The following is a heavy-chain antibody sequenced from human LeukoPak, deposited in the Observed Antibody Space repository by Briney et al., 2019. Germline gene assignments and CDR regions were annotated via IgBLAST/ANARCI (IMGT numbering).Heavy chain of an antibody. V-gene: IGHV4-39*07. Sequence: SETLSLTCTVSGGSISSSSYYWGWIRQPPGKGLEWIGSIYYSGSTYYNPSLKSRVTISVDTSKNQFSLKLSSVTAADTAVYYCARGQPRDAFDIWGQGTMVTVSS. CDR3: ARGQPRDAFDI. CDR1: GGSISSSSYY. J-gene: IGHJ3*02. CDR2: IYYSGST.